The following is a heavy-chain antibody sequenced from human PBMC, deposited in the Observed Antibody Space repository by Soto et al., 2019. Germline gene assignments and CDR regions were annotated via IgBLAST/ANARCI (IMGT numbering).Heavy chain of an antibody. CDR2: IDWDDDK. Sequence: SGPTLVNPTQTLTLTCTFSGFSLSTSGMCVSWIRQPPGKALEWLALIDWDDDKYYSTSLKTRLTISKDTSKNQVVLTMTNMDPVDTATYYCARLTNYYDSSGYYYDSWFDPWGQGSLVTGSS. CDR3: ARLTNYYDSSGYYYDSWFDP. J-gene: IGHJ5*02. V-gene: IGHV2-70*01. CDR1: GFSLSTSGMC. D-gene: IGHD3-22*01.